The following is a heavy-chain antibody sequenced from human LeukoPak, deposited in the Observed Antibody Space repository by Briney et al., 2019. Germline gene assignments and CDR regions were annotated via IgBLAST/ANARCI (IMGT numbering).Heavy chain of an antibody. J-gene: IGHJ4*02. CDR3: ANQEDRLEGAFDY. Sequence: GGSLRLSCAASGFTFSSYAMHWVRQAPGKGLEWVAVISYDGSNKYYADSVKGRFTISRDNSKNTLYLQMNSLRAEDTAVYYCANQEDRLEGAFDYWGQGTLVTVSS. V-gene: IGHV3-30-3*01. CDR2: ISYDGSNK. D-gene: IGHD3-16*02. CDR1: GFTFSSYA.